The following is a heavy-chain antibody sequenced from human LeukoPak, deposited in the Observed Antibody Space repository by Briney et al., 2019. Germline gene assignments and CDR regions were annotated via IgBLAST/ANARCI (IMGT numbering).Heavy chain of an antibody. J-gene: IGHJ6*03. V-gene: IGHV1-69*01. Sequence: SVKVSCKASGGTFSSYAISWVRQAPGQGLEWMGGIIPIFGTANYAQKFQGKVTITADESTSTAYMELSSLRSEDTAVYYCARDNYYYYYMDVWGKGTTVTVSS. CDR3: ARDNYYYYYMDV. CDR1: GGTFSSYA. CDR2: IIPIFGTA.